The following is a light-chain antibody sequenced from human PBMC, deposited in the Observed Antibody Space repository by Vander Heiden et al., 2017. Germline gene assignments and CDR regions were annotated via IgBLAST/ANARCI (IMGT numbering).Light chain of an antibody. CDR2: DAS. CDR3: QHRGNWPPT. V-gene: IGKV3-11*01. J-gene: IGKJ5*01. CDR1: QSGSRY. Sequence: EIVLTQSPATLSLSPGERATLSCRASQSGSRYLTWYLQKRGQAPRRLIYDASNRATDIPARFSGSGSGTDFTLTISSLEPEDFAVYYCQHRGNWPPTFGQGTRLEIK.